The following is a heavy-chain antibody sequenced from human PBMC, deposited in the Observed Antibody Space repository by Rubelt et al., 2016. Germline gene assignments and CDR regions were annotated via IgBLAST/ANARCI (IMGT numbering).Heavy chain of an antibody. D-gene: IGHD4/OR15-4a*01. CDR3: ARDDGARLFNY. CDR2: INTNTGNP. V-gene: IGHV7-4-1*02. CDR1: GYIFTNYV. Sequence: QVQLVQSGSELMQPGASVKVSCKASGYIFTNYVMNWLRQAPGQGLEWMGCINTNTGNPTYAQGFTGRFVFSLDTSVSTAYREITSLQAEDTAVYYCARDDGARLFNYWGQGTLVTVSS. J-gene: IGHJ4*02.